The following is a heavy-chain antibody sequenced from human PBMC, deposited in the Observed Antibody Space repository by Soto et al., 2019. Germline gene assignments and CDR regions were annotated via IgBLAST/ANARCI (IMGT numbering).Heavy chain of an antibody. Sequence: GGSLRLSCSASGFIFSESTIYWVRQVPGKGLEAISAVSTSGRSTYYADSVKGRFTISRDNSNDTLYLQMNNLRAEDTAVYYCAKEVYREEDGYNSFDSWGQGTQVTVSS. J-gene: IGHJ4*02. CDR1: GFIFSEST. CDR2: VSTSGRST. CDR3: AKEVYREEDGYNSFDS. V-gene: IGHV3-64*04. D-gene: IGHD5-12*01.